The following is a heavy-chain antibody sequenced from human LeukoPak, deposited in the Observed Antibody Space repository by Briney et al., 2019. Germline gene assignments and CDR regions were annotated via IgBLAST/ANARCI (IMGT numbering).Heavy chain of an antibody. CDR1: GGSISSYY. D-gene: IGHD1-26*01. J-gene: IGHJ4*02. CDR3: ATWVGARFDY. Sequence: SETLSLTCTVSGGSISSYYWSWIRQPPGKGLEWIGYIYYSGSTNYNPSPKSRVTISVDTSKNQFSLKLSSVTAADTAVYYCATWVGARFDYWGQGTLVTVSS. V-gene: IGHV4-59*01. CDR2: IYYSGST.